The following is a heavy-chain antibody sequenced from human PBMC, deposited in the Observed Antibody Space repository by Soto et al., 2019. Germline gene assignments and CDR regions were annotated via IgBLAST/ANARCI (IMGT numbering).Heavy chain of an antibody. Sequence: QVQLVESGGGVVQPGRSLRLSCAASGFSFSRYGMYWVRQAPGKGLEWVAVIWYDGSNKYYADSVKGRFTISRDNYKNTLDLQMTGLIAEDTAVYYCARVQGRLYGSGSYQGMDVWGQGTTDTVSS. J-gene: IGHJ6*02. CDR1: GFSFSRYG. CDR2: IWYDGSNK. CDR3: ARVQGRLYGSGSYQGMDV. D-gene: IGHD3-10*01. V-gene: IGHV3-33*01.